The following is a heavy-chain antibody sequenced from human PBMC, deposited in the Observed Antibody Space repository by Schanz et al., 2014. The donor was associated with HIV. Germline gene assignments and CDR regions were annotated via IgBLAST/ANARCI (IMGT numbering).Heavy chain of an antibody. CDR3: VKDSGTMISGTRWFDP. Sequence: EVKLSESGGGLVQPGGSLRLSCEASGFTFDDYDMHWVRQAPGKGLEWVSSISWNSGNIGYADSVKGRFTISRDNGKDSLYLQMNSLRAEDTALYYCVKDSGTMISGTRWFDPWGQGSLVTVSS. D-gene: IGHD3-16*01. CDR2: ISWNSGNI. V-gene: IGHV3-9*01. CDR1: GFTFDDYD. J-gene: IGHJ5*02.